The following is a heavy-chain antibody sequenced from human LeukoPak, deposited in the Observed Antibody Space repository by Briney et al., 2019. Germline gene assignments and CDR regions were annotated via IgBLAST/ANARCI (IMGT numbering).Heavy chain of an antibody. D-gene: IGHD6-19*01. V-gene: IGHV1-24*01. CDR2: FDPGDGET. CDR1: GYTLTELS. J-gene: IGHJ4*02. CDR3: ATAHQAVAAHFDY. Sequence: ASVKVSCKVSGYTLTELSMHWVRQAPGKGLEWMGGFDPGDGETIYAQKFQGRVTMTEDTSTDTAYMELSSLRSEDTAVYYCATAHQAVAAHFDYWGQGTLVTVSS.